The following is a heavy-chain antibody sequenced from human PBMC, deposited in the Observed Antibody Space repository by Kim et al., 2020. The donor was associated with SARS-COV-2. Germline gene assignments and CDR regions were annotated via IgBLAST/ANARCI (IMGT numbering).Heavy chain of an antibody. CDR2: SGGST. CDR3: ARGTVPY. V-gene: IGHV3-53*01. J-gene: IGHJ4*02. Sequence: SGGSTYYADSVKGRFTISRDNSKNTLYLQMNSLRAEDTAVYYCARGTVPYWGQGTLVTVSS. D-gene: IGHD4-4*01.